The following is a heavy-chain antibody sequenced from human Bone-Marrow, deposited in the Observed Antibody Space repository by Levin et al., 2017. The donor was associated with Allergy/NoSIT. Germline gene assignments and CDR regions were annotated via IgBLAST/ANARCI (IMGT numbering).Heavy chain of an antibody. CDR1: GFTFSSYW. J-gene: IGHJ6*02. CDR3: ASTYSSGWYGVYYYYYGMDV. CDR2: INSDGSST. V-gene: IGHV3-74*01. D-gene: IGHD6-19*01. Sequence: GESLKISCAASGFTFSSYWMHWVRQAPGKGLVWVSRINSDGSSTSYADSVKGRFTISRDNAKNTLYLQMNSLRAEDTAVYYCASTYSSGWYGVYYYYYGMDVWGQGTTVTVSS.